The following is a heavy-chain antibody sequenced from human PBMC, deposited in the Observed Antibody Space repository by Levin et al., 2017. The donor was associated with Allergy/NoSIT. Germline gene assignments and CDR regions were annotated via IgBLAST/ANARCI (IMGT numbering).Heavy chain of an antibody. CDR3: ARSLPGKLAVGTFDF. V-gene: IGHV1-18*01. J-gene: IGHJ4*02. D-gene: IGHD6-13*01. CDR1: GYIFTAYG. CDR2: VNTDDGKT. Sequence: EASVKVSCEASGYIFTAYGISWVRQAPGRGFEWMGWVNTDDGKTQYAQSFQGRLTVSTDTSTNTAYMDLRSLRPDDTAIYYCARSLPGKLAVGTFDFWGQGTLITVSS.